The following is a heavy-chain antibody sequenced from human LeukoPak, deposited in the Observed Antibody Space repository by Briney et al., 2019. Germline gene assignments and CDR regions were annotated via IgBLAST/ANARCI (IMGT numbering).Heavy chain of an antibody. Sequence: ASVKVSCKASGYTFSNYYMHWVRQAPGQGLEWIGIINPSGGATTYAQKFQGRVTMTRDTPTSVVYMELSSLRSEDTAVYYCAKSMVRGVITGFDYWGQGTLVTVSS. J-gene: IGHJ4*02. V-gene: IGHV1-46*01. CDR1: GYTFSNYY. CDR3: AKSMVRGVITGFDY. CDR2: INPSGGAT. D-gene: IGHD3-10*01.